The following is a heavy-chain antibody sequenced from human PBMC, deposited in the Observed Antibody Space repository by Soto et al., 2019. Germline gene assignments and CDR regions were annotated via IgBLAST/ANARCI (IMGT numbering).Heavy chain of an antibody. J-gene: IGHJ6*02. V-gene: IGHV3-23*01. Sequence: QPGGSLRLSCAASGFTFSSYAMSWVRQAPGKGLEWVSAISGSGGSTYYADSVKGRFTISRDNSKNTLYLQMNSLRAEDTAVYYCAKDKETDFWSGYYKYYYYGMDVWGQGTTVTVSS. CDR2: ISGSGGST. CDR1: GFTFSSYA. D-gene: IGHD3-3*01. CDR3: AKDKETDFWSGYYKYYYYGMDV.